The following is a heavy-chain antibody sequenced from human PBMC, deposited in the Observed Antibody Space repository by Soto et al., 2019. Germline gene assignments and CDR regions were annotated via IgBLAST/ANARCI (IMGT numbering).Heavy chain of an antibody. J-gene: IGHJ4*02. CDR3: ARESPGGCSGGSCSYCFDY. Sequence: QVQLQESGPGLVKPSQTLSLTCTVSGGSISSGGYYWSWIRQHPGKGLEWIGYIYYSGTTYYNPSLKSRVTISVDTSKNQFSLKLSSVTAADTAVYYCARESPGGCSGGSCSYCFDYWGQGTLVTVSS. D-gene: IGHD2-15*01. CDR1: GGSISSGGYY. V-gene: IGHV4-31*03. CDR2: IYYSGTT.